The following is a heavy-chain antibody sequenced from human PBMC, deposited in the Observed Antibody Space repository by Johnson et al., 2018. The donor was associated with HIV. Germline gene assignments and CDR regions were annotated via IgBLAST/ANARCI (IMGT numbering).Heavy chain of an antibody. CDR2: ISYDGRNK. D-gene: IGHD2-2*01. J-gene: IGHJ3*02. V-gene: IGHV3-30*04. CDR1: GFTFSSYA. Sequence: QVQLVESGGGVVQPGRSLRLSCAASGFTFSSYAIHWVRQAPGKGLEWVAVISYDGRNKYYADSVKGRFTISRDNSKNTLYLQMNSLRAEDSAVYYCAASWYGVSRPNAFDIWGQGTMVTVSS. CDR3: AASWYGVSRPNAFDI.